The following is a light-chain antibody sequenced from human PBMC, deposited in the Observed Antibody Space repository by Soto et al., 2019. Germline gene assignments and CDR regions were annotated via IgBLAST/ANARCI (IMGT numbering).Light chain of an antibody. J-gene: IGLJ3*02. V-gene: IGLV1-40*01. CDR3: QSYDNSLNHWV. CDR2: GNS. CDR1: SSSIGAGYA. Sequence: QSVLTQPPSVSGAPGQRVTISCTGSSSSIGAGYAVHWYQRLPGTGPKLLIYGNSNRPSGVPDRFSGSNSGTSASLAITGLQAEDEADYYCQSYDNSLNHWVFGGGTKLTVL.